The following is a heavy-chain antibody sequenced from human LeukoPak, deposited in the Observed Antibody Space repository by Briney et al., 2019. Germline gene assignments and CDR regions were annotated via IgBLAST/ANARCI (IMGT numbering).Heavy chain of an antibody. V-gene: IGHV1-2*02. CDR1: GYTFTGYY. J-gene: IGHJ4*02. D-gene: IGHD6-13*01. CDR2: INPNSGGT. Sequence: GASVKVSCKASGYTFTGYYMHWVRQAPGQGLEWMGWINPNSGGTNYAQKFQGRVTMTRDTSISTAYMELSRLRSDDTAVYYCARARGIEYSSSWDGGPLDYWGQGTLVTVSS. CDR3: ARARGIEYSSSWDGGPLDY.